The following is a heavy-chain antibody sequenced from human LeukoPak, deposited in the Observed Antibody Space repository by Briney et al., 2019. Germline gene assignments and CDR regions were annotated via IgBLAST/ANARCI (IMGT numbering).Heavy chain of an antibody. Sequence: PGGSLRLSCAASGFTFSTYWMHWVRQAPGKGLVWVSRINSDGRNTKYADSVKGRFTISRDNAKNTLYLQMNSLRAEDTAMYYCARWNNVVVAATYYYYMDVWGKGATVTVSS. CDR2: INSDGRNT. D-gene: IGHD2-15*01. CDR1: GFTFSTYW. CDR3: ARWNNVVVAATYYYYMDV. J-gene: IGHJ6*03. V-gene: IGHV3-74*03.